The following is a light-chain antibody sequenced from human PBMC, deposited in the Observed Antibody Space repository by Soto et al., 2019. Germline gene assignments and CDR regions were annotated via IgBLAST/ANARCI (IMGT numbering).Light chain of an antibody. Sequence: DIQMTQSPSTLSASVGDRVTVTCRASQSISSWLAWYQQKPGKAPKLLMSKASSLEGGVPSRFSRSGSGTEFTLTISSLQPDDFATYHCQQYSTFPWTFGQGTKVEIK. J-gene: IGKJ1*01. CDR2: KAS. V-gene: IGKV1-5*03. CDR1: QSISSW. CDR3: QQYSTFPWT.